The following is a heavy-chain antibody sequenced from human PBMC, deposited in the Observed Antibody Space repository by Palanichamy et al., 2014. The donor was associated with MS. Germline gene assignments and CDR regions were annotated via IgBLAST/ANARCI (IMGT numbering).Heavy chain of an antibody. D-gene: IGHD3-3*01. J-gene: IGHJ4*01. Sequence: QVQLVQSGAEVKKPGSSVKVSCKASGGTFSSNTINAINWVRQAPGQGLEWMGGIIPSHGIATYAQKFQGRVTITADDSTSTAYMELSSLRSGDTAVYYCARSGHYDYRGHYRGPFDNWGQGTLVTVSS. CDR2: IIPSHGIA. V-gene: IGHV1-69*10. CDR1: GGTFSSNTINA. CDR3: ARSGHYDYRGHYRGPFDN.